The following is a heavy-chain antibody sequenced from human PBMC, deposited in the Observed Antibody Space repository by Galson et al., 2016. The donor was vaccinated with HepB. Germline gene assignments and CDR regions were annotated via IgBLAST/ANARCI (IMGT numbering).Heavy chain of an antibody. V-gene: IGHV4-34*01. CDR3: ARGSALYSSGWYPYGKYYFDY. Sequence: ETLSLTCAVYGGSFSGYYWSWIRQPPGKGLEWIGEINHSGSTNYNPSLKSRVTISVDTSKKQFSLKLSSVTAADTAVYYCARGSALYSSGWYPYGKYYFDYWGQGTLVTVSS. CDR1: GGSFSGYY. D-gene: IGHD6-19*01. CDR2: INHSGST. J-gene: IGHJ4*02.